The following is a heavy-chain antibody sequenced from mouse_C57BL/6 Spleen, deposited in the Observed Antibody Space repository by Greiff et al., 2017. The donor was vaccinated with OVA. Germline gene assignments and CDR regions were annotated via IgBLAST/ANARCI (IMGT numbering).Heavy chain of an antibody. V-gene: IGHV1-76*01. CDR2: IYPGSGNT. CDR3: ARNYYCSSSYWWFDV. D-gene: IGHD1-1*01. J-gene: IGHJ1*03. CDR1: GYTFTDYY. Sequence: QVQLQQSGAELVRPGASVKLSCKASGYTFTDYYINWVKQRPGQGLEWIARIYPGSGNTYYNEKFKGKATLTAEKSSSTAYMQLSSLTSEDSAVYFCARNYYCSSSYWWFDVRGTGTTVTVSS.